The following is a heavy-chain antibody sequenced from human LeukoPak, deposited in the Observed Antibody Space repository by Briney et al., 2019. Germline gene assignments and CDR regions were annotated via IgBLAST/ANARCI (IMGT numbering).Heavy chain of an antibody. CDR3: ARRPYGESNWFDP. J-gene: IGHJ5*02. CDR1: GGSISSGGYS. CDR2: IYHSGST. V-gene: IGHV4-30-2*03. D-gene: IGHD4-17*01. Sequence: PSETLSLTCAVSGGSISSGGYSWSWIRQPPGKGLEWIGYIYHSGSTYYNPSLKSRVTISVDTSKNQFSLKLSSVTAADTAVYYCARRPYGESNWFDPWGQGTLVTVSS.